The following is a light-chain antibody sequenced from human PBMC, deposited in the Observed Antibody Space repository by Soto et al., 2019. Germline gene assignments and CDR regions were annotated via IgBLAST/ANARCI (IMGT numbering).Light chain of an antibody. V-gene: IGKV3-20*01. J-gene: IGKJ1*01. Sequence: EIVLTQSPGSLSLSPGERATLSCRASQSASSSYLAWYQQKPGQAPRLLIYGASSRATGIPDRFSGSRSGTDFTLTISRLEPEDFAVYYCQQYGSSPRTFGQGTKVEIK. CDR2: GAS. CDR1: QSASSSY. CDR3: QQYGSSPRT.